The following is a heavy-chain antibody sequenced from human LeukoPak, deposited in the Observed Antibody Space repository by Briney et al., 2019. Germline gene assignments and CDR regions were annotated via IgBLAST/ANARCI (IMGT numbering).Heavy chain of an antibody. V-gene: IGHV3-7*01. Sequence: PGGSLRLSCVTSGFAFQEYWMVWVRQAPGKGREWVASIGKDGSERAYGDSVKGRFTISRDNARRSLYLQMSSLRVEDTAVYYCTRDIVWLQLEYWGQGALVTVSS. D-gene: IGHD5-24*01. CDR3: TRDIVWLQLEY. J-gene: IGHJ4*02. CDR2: IGKDGSER. CDR1: GFAFQEYW.